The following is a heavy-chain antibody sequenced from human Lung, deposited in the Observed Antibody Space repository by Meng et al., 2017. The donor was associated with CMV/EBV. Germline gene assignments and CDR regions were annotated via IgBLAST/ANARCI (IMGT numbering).Heavy chain of an antibody. CDR1: GRSFAPYS. V-gene: IGHV4-34*01. Sequence: SGRSFAPYSWTWLRRSPGKGLECVGELTHSGSSHSTPSLRSRVPISVDTSKHQFSLKVTSVTAADTALYYCTRARGMYSSSWLPFDYWGQGTLVTVSS. CDR2: LTHSGSS. D-gene: IGHD6-13*01. CDR3: TRARGMYSSSWLPFDY. J-gene: IGHJ4*02.